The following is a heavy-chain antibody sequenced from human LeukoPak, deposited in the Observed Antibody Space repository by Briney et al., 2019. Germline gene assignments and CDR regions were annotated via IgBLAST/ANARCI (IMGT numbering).Heavy chain of an antibody. CDR2: ISYDGSNK. D-gene: IGHD3-3*01. Sequence: PGGSLRLSCAASGFTFSSYGMHRVRQAPGKGLEWVAVISYDGSNKYYADSVKGRFTISRDNSKNTLYLQMNSLRAEDTAVYYCAKDSYYDFWSGSILRTGVYWGQGTLVTVSS. J-gene: IGHJ4*02. V-gene: IGHV3-30*18. CDR1: GFTFSSYG. CDR3: AKDSYYDFWSGSILRTGVY.